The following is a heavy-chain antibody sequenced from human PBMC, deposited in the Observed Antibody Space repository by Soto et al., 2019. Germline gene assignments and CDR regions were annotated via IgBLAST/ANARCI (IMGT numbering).Heavy chain of an antibody. D-gene: IGHD6-13*01. Sequence: QVQLQESGPGLVKPSQTLSLTCTVSGGSINSGDYYWNWIRQHPGKGLEWIASIHYSGSTYYNPSLKSRVTISVDTSRNQFSLKLTSVIVADTAVYYCARADYSRSFDYWGQGTLVTVSS. V-gene: IGHV4-31*02. J-gene: IGHJ4*02. CDR3: ARADYSRSFDY. CDR2: IHYSGST. CDR1: GGSINSGDYY.